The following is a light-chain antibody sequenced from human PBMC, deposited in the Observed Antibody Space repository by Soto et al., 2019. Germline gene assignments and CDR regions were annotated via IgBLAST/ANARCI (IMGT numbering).Light chain of an antibody. CDR3: QHTLKWPPT. J-gene: IGKJ1*01. Sequence: EIVLTQSPGTLSLSPGETATLSCRASQSVSSNLAWYQQKPGQAPRLLIYGASTRATGIPARFSGSGSGTEFTLTISSLQSEDFALYYCQHTLKWPPTFGQGTKVDIK. V-gene: IGKV3-15*01. CDR2: GAS. CDR1: QSVSSN.